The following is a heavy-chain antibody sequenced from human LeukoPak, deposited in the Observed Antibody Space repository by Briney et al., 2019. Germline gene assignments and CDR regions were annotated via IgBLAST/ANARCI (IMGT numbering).Heavy chain of an antibody. CDR2: ISYDGSNK. CDR1: GFTFSSYG. V-gene: IGHV3-30*03. Sequence: PGRSLRLSCAASGFTFSSYGMHWVRQAPGKGLEWVAVISYDGSNKYYADSVKGRFTISRDNSKNTLYLQMNSLRAEDTAVYYCARDLYYYDSSGYRLQYEYFQHWGQGTLVTVSS. CDR3: ARDLYYYDSSGYRLQYEYFQH. J-gene: IGHJ1*01. D-gene: IGHD3-22*01.